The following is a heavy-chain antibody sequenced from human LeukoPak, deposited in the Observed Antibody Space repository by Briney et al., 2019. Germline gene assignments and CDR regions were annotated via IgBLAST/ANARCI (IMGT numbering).Heavy chain of an antibody. J-gene: IGHJ4*02. V-gene: IGHV3-7*03. D-gene: IGHD3-10*01. Sequence: PGGSLRLSCAASGFTFSNYWMSWVRQAPGKGLEWVANIRPDGTDKQYVDSEKGRFTISRDNAKNSLYLQMNSLRAEDTAVYYCAKSLSGGGYYFEYWGQGTLVTVSS. CDR2: IRPDGTDK. CDR3: AKSLSGGGYYFEY. CDR1: GFTFSNYW.